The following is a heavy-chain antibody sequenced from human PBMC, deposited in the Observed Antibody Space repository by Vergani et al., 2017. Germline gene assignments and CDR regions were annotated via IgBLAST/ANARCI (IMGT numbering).Heavy chain of an antibody. J-gene: IGHJ4*02. CDR3: AKDRGYCSGGSCYNSFFDY. V-gene: IGHV3-48*01. CDR2: ISSSSSTI. Sequence: EVQLVESGGGLVQPGGSLRLSCAASGFTFSSYSMNWVRQAPGKGLEWVSYISSSSSTIYYADSVKGRFTISRDNAKNSLYLQMNSLRAEDTAVYYCAKDRGYCSGGSCYNSFFDYWGQGTLVTVSS. D-gene: IGHD2-15*01. CDR1: GFTFSSYS.